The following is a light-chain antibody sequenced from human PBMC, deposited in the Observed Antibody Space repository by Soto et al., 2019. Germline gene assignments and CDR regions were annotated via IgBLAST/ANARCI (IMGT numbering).Light chain of an antibody. CDR3: QSYDSSLSGSYV. Sequence: QSVLTQPPSVSGAPGQRVTISCTGSSSNIGAGYDVHWYQQPPGTAPKLLIYGNSNRPSGVPDRFSGSKTGTSASLAITGLQAEDESVYYCQSYDSSLSGSYVFGTGTNVTV. CDR1: SSNIGAGYD. CDR2: GNS. J-gene: IGLJ1*01. V-gene: IGLV1-40*01.